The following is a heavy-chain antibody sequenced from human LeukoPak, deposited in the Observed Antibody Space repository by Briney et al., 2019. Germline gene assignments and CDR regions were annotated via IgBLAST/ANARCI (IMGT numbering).Heavy chain of an antibody. CDR1: GGSISSYY. J-gene: IGHJ6*02. V-gene: IGHV4-59*08. CDR2: IYYSGST. Sequence: SETLSLTCTVSGGSISSYYWSWIRQPPGKGLERIGYIYYSGSTNYNPSLKSRVTISVDTSKNQFSLKLSSVTAADMAVYYCARLGYCSSTSCYFDYYYGMDVWGQGTTVTVSS. D-gene: IGHD2-2*01. CDR3: ARLGYCSSTSCYFDYYYGMDV.